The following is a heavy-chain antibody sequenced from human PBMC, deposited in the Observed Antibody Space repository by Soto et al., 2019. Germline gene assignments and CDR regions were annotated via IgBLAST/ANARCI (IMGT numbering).Heavy chain of an antibody. Sequence: SETLSLTCTVSGGSISSSNYYWGWIRQPPGKGLERIGGINYSGSTYYKKSLNSRVTISVDTSKNQISLKLSSVTAADTALYYCSRHKRGYDYDSSGYLNWFDPWGQGTLVTVSS. CDR2: INYSGST. J-gene: IGHJ5*02. CDR3: SRHKRGYDYDSSGYLNWFDP. D-gene: IGHD3-22*01. CDR1: GGSISSSNYY. V-gene: IGHV4-39*01.